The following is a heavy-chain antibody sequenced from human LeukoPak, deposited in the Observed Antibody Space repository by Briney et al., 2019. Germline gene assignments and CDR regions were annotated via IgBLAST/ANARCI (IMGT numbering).Heavy chain of an antibody. Sequence: GGSLRLSSAASGFTVSSSYMNWVRQAPGKGLEWVSVIYGGDNTYYADSVKDRFTISRDNSKNTLYLQMNSLRADDTAVYFCARDIVMWGQGALVTVSS. D-gene: IGHD2/OR15-2a*01. V-gene: IGHV3-66*01. CDR2: IYGGDNT. J-gene: IGHJ4*02. CDR1: GFTVSSSY. CDR3: ARDIVM.